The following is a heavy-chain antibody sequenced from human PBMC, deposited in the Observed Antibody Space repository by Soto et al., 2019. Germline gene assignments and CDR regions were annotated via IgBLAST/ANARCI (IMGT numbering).Heavy chain of an antibody. Sequence: GASVKVSCKASGGTFSSYAISWVRQAPGQGLEWMGGIIPIFGTANYAQKFQGRATITADESTSTAYMELSSLRSEDTAVYYCARGTMGAALSYFDYWGQGTLVTVSS. CDR3: ARGTMGAALSYFDY. CDR1: GGTFSSYA. J-gene: IGHJ4*02. D-gene: IGHD6-6*01. CDR2: IIPIFGTA. V-gene: IGHV1-69*13.